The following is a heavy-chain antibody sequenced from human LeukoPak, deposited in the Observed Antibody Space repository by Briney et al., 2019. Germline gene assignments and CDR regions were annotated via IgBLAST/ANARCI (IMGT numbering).Heavy chain of an antibody. J-gene: IGHJ4*02. Sequence: SETLSLTCTVSGGSISSYYWSWLRQPPGKGLEWIGYIYYSGSTNYNPSLKSRVTISVDTSKNQFSLKLSSVTAADTAVYYCARGGGYSSGWTYWGQGTLVTVSS. D-gene: IGHD6-19*01. V-gene: IGHV4-59*01. CDR2: IYYSGST. CDR3: ARGGGYSSGWTY. CDR1: GGSISSYY.